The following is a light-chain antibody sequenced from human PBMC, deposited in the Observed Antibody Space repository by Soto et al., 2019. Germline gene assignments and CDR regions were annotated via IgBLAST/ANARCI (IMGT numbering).Light chain of an antibody. CDR3: SSYSTNSPVL. Sequence: QSVLTQPASVSGSPGQSITISCTGTSSEVGGYNYVSWYQHHPGKAPKLIIYDVSNRPSGVSNRFSASKSDNTASLTISGLQAEDEADYYCSSYSTNSPVLLGGGTKVTVL. J-gene: IGLJ2*01. V-gene: IGLV2-14*03. CDR2: DVS. CDR1: SSEVGGYNY.